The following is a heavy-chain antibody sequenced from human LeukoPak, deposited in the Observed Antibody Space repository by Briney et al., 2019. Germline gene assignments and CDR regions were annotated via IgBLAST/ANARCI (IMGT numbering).Heavy chain of an antibody. CDR3: ARGFYSSTSCYGCGNWFDP. V-gene: IGHV1-2*02. J-gene: IGHJ5*02. Sequence: ASVKVSCKASGYTFTGYYMHWVRQAPGQGLEWMGWINPNSGGTNYAQKFQGRVTMTRDTPISTAYMELSRLRSDDTAVYYCARGFYSSTSCYGCGNWFDPWGQGTLVTVSS. CDR2: INPNSGGT. D-gene: IGHD2-2*01. CDR1: GYTFTGYY.